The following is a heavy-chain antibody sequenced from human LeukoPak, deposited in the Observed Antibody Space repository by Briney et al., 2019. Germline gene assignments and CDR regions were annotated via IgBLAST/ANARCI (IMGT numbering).Heavy chain of an antibody. J-gene: IGHJ4*02. D-gene: IGHD3-16*01. CDR2: IYYSGST. CDR1: GGSISSGGYY. Sequence: SETLSLTCTVSGGSISSGGYYWSWIRQHPGRGLEWIGYIYYSGSTYYNPSLKSRVTISVDTSKNQFSLKLSSVTAADTAVYYCARTIYDYVWGSIANYFDYWGQGTLVTVSS. CDR3: ARTIYDYVWGSIANYFDY. V-gene: IGHV4-31*03.